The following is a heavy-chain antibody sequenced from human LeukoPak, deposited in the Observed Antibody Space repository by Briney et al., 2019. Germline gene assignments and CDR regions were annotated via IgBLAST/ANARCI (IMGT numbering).Heavy chain of an antibody. J-gene: IGHJ4*02. V-gene: IGHV4-59*01. CDR2: IYYSGST. Sequence: KPSETLSLTCTVSGGSISSYYWSWIRQPPGKGLEWIGYIYYSGSTNYNPSLKSRVTISVDTSKNQFSLKLSSVTAADTAVYYCARGVILTGYFDYWGQGTLVTVSS. CDR1: GGSISSYY. CDR3: ARGVILTGYFDY. D-gene: IGHD3-9*01.